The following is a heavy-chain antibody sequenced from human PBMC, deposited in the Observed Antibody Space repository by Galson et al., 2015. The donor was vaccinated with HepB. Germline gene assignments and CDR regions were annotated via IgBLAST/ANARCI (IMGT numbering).Heavy chain of an antibody. J-gene: IGHJ4*02. Sequence: SLRLSCAASGFTFSNAWMSWVRQAPGKGLEWVGRIKSKTDGGTTDYAAPVKGRFTISRDDSKNTLYLQMNSLKTEDTAVYYCTTEVRYSSSDYWGQGTLVTVSS. CDR2: IKSKTDGGTT. CDR3: TTEVRYSSSDY. V-gene: IGHV3-15*01. D-gene: IGHD6-6*01. CDR1: GFTFSNAW.